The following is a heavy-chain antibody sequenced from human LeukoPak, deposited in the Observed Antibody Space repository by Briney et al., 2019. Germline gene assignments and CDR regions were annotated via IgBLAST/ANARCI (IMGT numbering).Heavy chain of an antibody. Sequence: PSETLSLTCAVYGGSFSGYYWSWIRQPPGKGLEWIGEINHSGSTNYNPSLKSRVTISVDTSKNQFSLKLSSVTAEDTAVFYCARDQYDTWSRRGNFDSWGQGTLVIVSS. CDR1: GGSFSGYY. D-gene: IGHD3-3*01. V-gene: IGHV4-34*01. CDR3: ARDQYDTWSRRGNFDS. CDR2: INHSGST. J-gene: IGHJ4*02.